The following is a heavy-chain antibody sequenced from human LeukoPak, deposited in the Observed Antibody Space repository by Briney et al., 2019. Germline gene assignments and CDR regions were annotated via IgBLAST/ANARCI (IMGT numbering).Heavy chain of an antibody. V-gene: IGHV3-23*01. Sequence: GGSLRPSCAASGFTFSSYAMSWVRQAPGKGLEWVSAISGSGGSTYYADSVKGRFTISRDNSKNTLYLQMNSLRAEDTAVYYCAKVPDYGDYGGHDAFDIWGQGTMVTVSS. CDR1: GFTFSSYA. CDR2: ISGSGGST. J-gene: IGHJ3*02. CDR3: AKVPDYGDYGGHDAFDI. D-gene: IGHD4-17*01.